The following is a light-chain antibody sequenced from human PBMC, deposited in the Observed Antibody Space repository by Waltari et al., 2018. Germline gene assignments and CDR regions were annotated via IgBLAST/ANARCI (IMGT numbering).Light chain of an antibody. Sequence: DIQMTQSPSTLSASVGDTVTITCRASQSISTSLAWHQQKPGKAPKLLMYDASTLTSGVPSRFSGSGSGTEFTLTITSLQPDDFATYYCQQYSRYSSFAQGTNLAIK. V-gene: IGKV1-5*01. CDR1: QSISTS. CDR2: DAS. J-gene: IGKJ2*01. CDR3: QQYSRYSS.